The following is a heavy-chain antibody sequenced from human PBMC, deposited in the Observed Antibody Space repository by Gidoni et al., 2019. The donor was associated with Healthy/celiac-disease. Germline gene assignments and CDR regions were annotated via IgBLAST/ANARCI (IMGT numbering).Heavy chain of an antibody. Sequence: EVQLVESGGGLVQPGGFLRLSCAASGFTFSSYSMNWVRQAPGKGLEWVSYISSSSSTIYYADSVKGRFTISRDNAKNSLYLQMNSLRAEDTAVYYCAGHMTTVTFDAFDIWGQGTMVTVSS. CDR2: ISSSSSTI. V-gene: IGHV3-48*01. D-gene: IGHD4-17*01. CDR3: AGHMTTVTFDAFDI. CDR1: GFTFSSYS. J-gene: IGHJ3*02.